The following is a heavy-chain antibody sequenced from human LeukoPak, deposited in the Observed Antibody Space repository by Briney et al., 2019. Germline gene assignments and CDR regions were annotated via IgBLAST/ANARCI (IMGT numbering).Heavy chain of an antibody. Sequence: KTSETLSLTCAVYGGSFSGYYWSWIRQPAGKGLEWIGRIYTSGSTNYNPSLKSRVTMSVDTSKNQFSLKLSSVTAADTAVYYCARDRPIDFWSGYSLDYWGQGNLVTVSS. CDR3: ARDRPIDFWSGYSLDY. D-gene: IGHD3-3*01. CDR2: IYTSGST. V-gene: IGHV4-4*07. CDR1: GGSFSGYY. J-gene: IGHJ4*02.